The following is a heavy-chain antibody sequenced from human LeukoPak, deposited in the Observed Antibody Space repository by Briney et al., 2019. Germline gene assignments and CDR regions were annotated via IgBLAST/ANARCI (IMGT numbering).Heavy chain of an antibody. CDR3: ALAGGSSGYLYY. D-gene: IGHD3-22*01. V-gene: IGHV3-21*01. CDR2: ISSSSSYI. J-gene: IGHJ4*02. Sequence: PGGPLRLSCAASGFTFSSYSMNWVRQAPGKGLEWVSSISSSSSYIYYADSVKGRFTISRDNAKNSLYLQMNSLRAEDTAVYYCALAGGSSGYLYYWGQGTLVTVSS. CDR1: GFTFSSYS.